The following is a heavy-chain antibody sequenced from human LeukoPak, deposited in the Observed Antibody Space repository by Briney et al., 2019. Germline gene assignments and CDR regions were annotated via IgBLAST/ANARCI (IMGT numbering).Heavy chain of an antibody. D-gene: IGHD3-16*02. Sequence: ASVKVSCKASGYTFTGCYMHWVRQAPGQGLEWMGWINPNSGGTNYAQKFQGWVTMTRDTSISTAYMELGRLRSDDTAVYYCARECLGELSPNYYYYYGMDVWGKGTTVTVSS. J-gene: IGHJ6*04. CDR1: GYTFTGCY. V-gene: IGHV1-2*04. CDR2: INPNSGGT. CDR3: ARECLGELSPNYYYYYGMDV.